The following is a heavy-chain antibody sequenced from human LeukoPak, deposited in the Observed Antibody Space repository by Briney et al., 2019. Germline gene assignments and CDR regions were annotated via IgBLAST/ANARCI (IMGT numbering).Heavy chain of an antibody. CDR1: GFTFSSYA. Sequence: GGSLRLSCAASGFTFSSYAMHWVRQAPGKGLEWVSSISSGSGYIYFADSVKGRFTISRDDAKNSLYLQMNSLRAEDTAVYYCARGSYYYDSSGYQGFDYWGQGTLVTVSS. D-gene: IGHD3-22*01. J-gene: IGHJ4*02. CDR2: ISSGSGYI. V-gene: IGHV3-21*01. CDR3: ARGSYYYDSSGYQGFDY.